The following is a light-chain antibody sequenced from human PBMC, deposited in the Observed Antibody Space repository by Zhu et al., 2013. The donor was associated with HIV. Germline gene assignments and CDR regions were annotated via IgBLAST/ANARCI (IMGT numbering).Light chain of an antibody. J-gene: IGKJ2*01. CDR3: QQRSNWPVYN. CDR2: GAS. CDR1: QGVGNN. Sequence: EIALTQSPATLSVSSGERATLSCRASQGVGNNLAWYQHKPGQAPRLLVFGASTRATGIPDRFSGSGSGTDFTLTISSLEPEDFAVYYCQQRSNWPVYNFGQGTKLEIK. V-gene: IGKV3-15*01.